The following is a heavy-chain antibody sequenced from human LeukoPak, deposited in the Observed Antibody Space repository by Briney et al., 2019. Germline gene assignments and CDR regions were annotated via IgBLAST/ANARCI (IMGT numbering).Heavy chain of an antibody. CDR3: ARAYCSTTGCFRDSFDI. Sequence: SETLSLTCTVSGGSMSSYYWKWIRQPPGKGLEWIGYIYYSGSTNYNPSLKSRVTISIDTSKNQFSLKLSSVTAADTAVYYCARAYCSTTGCFRDSFDIWGQGTLVTVSS. CDR1: GGSMSSYY. V-gene: IGHV4-59*01. J-gene: IGHJ3*02. D-gene: IGHD2-2*01. CDR2: IYYSGST.